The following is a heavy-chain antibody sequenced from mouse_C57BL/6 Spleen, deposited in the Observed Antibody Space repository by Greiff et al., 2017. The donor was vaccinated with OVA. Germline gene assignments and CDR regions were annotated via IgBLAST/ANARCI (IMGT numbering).Heavy chain of an antibody. D-gene: IGHD1-1*01. CDR1: GFSLTSYG. CDR2: IWRGGST. CDR3: AKNLETTVPYYAMDY. V-gene: IGHV2-5*01. Sequence: QVQLQQSGPGLVQPSQSLSITCTVSGFSLTSYGVHWVRQSPGKGLEWLGVIWRGGSTDYNAAFMSRLSITKDNSKSQVFFKMNSLQADDTAIYYCAKNLETTVPYYAMDYWGQGTSVTVSS. J-gene: IGHJ4*01.